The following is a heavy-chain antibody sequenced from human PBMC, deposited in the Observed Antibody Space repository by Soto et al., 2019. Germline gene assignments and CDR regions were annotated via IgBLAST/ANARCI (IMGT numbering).Heavy chain of an antibody. D-gene: IGHD6-13*01. CDR2: INPNSGGT. Sequence: ASVKVSCKASGYTFTGYYMHWVRQAPGQGLEWMGWINPNSGGTNYAQKFQGRVTMTRDTSISTAYMELSRLRSDDTAAYYCARERFRIAAATVTAGGYWGQGTLVTVSS. V-gene: IGHV1-2*02. J-gene: IGHJ4*02. CDR3: ARERFRIAAATVTAGGY. CDR1: GYTFTGYY.